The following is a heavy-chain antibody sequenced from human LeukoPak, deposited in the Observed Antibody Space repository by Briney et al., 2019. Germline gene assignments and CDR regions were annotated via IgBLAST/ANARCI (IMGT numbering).Heavy chain of an antibody. CDR1: GFTVSSNY. D-gene: IGHD3-10*01. CDR3: ARHRAGEFLFDY. V-gene: IGHV3-53*01. Sequence: GGSLRLSCAASGFTVSSNYMSWVRQAPGKGLEWVSVIYSGGSTYYADSVKGRFTISRDNSKNTLYLQMNSLRAEDTAVYYCARHRAGEFLFDYWGQGTLVTVSS. CDR2: IYSGGST. J-gene: IGHJ4*02.